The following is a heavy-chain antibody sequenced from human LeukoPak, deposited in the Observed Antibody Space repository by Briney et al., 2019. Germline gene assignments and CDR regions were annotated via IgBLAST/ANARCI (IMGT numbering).Heavy chain of an antibody. D-gene: IGHD3-22*01. Sequence: SQTLSLTCTVSGGSISSGGYYWNWIRQHPGKGLEWIGYIYYSGSTYYNPSLRSRLTISVDTSKNQFSLKLSSVTAADTAVYYCARDNRDDHYDSSGFFGAFDIWGQGTMVTVSS. CDR3: ARDNRDDHYDSSGFFGAFDI. V-gene: IGHV4-31*03. CDR1: GGSISSGGYY. CDR2: IYYSGST. J-gene: IGHJ3*02.